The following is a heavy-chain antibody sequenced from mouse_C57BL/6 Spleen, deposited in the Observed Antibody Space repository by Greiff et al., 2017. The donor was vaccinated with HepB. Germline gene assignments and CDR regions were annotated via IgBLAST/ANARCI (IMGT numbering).Heavy chain of an antibody. V-gene: IGHV1-42*01. J-gene: IGHJ1*03. D-gene: IGHD2-4*01. CDR3: ARSYDYEVWYFDV. Sequence: VQLQQSGPELVKPGASVKISCKASGYSFTGYYMNWVKQSPEKSLEWIGEINPSTGGTTYNQKFKAKATLTVDKSSSTAYMQLKSLTSEDSAVYYCARSYDYEVWYFDVWGTGTTVTVSS. CDR1: GYSFTGYY. CDR2: INPSTGGT.